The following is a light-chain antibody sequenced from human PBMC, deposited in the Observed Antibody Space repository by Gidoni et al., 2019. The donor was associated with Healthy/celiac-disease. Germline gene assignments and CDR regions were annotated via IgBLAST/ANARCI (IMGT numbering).Light chain of an antibody. J-gene: IGKJ4*02. CDR3: QQRSNWAT. CDR2: DAS. V-gene: IGKV3-11*01. CDR1: QSDSSY. Sequence: VLTQYPATLSLSPGERATLSCRASQSDSSYLAWYQQKPGKAPRLLIYDASNRATGIPARCSGSGSGTDFTLTISSLEPEDFAVYYCQQRSNWATFXGXTKVEIK.